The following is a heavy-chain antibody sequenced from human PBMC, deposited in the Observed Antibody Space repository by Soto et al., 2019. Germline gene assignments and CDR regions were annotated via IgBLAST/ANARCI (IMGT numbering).Heavy chain of an antibody. CDR3: ARGNSYRYGYPLDY. CDR2: INHGGDT. CDR1: GGSFSGYY. V-gene: IGHV4-34*01. J-gene: IGHJ4*02. Sequence: PSETLSLTCAVYGGSFSGYYWSWIRQPPGKGLEWIGEINHGGDTNYNPSLKSRVTISEDTSKKQLSLKLSSVTAADTAVYYCARGNSYRYGYPLDYWGQGTLVTVSS. D-gene: IGHD5-18*01.